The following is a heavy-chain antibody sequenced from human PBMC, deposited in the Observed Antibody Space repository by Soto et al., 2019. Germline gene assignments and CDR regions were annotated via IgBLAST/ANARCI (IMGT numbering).Heavy chain of an antibody. V-gene: IGHV3-66*01. CDR1: GFTVSSNY. Sequence: GGSLRLSCAASGFTVSSNYMSWVRQAPGKGLEWVSIIYNTGTTRYADSVKGRFIISKDNSHNTVYLQMNSLRAEDTAVYYCARAPTITTIFDSWGQGTLVTVSS. CDR2: IYNTGTT. D-gene: IGHD4-4*01. J-gene: IGHJ4*02. CDR3: ARAPTITTIFDS.